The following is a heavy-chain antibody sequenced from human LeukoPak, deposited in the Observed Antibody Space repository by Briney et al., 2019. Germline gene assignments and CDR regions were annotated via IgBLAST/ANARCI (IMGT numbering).Heavy chain of an antibody. CDR3: AGGMRHFDY. J-gene: IGHJ4*02. D-gene: IGHD2-8*01. CDR2: IWYDGSNK. CDR1: GFTFSSNG. Sequence: GGSLRLSCAASGFTFSSNGMHWVRQAPGKGLEWVALIWYDGSNKYYADSVKGRFTISRDNSKNTLFLQMNSLRAEDTAVYYCAGGMRHFDYWGQGTLVTVSS. V-gene: IGHV3-33*01.